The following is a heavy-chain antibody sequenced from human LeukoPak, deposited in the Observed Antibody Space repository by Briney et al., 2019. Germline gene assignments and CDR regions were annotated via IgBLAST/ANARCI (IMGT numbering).Heavy chain of an antibody. CDR3: ARGDSSGFDY. CDR1: GYTLTELS. CDR2: INPNSGGT. Sequence: GASVKVSCKVSGYTLTELSMHWVRQAPGKGLEWMGWINPNSGGTNYAQKFQGRVTMTRDTSISTAYMELSRLRSDDTAVYYCARGDSSGFDYWGQGTLVTVSS. J-gene: IGHJ4*02. V-gene: IGHV1-2*02. D-gene: IGHD6-19*01.